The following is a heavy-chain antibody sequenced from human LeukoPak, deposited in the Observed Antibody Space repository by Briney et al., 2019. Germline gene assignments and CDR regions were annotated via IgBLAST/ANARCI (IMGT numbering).Heavy chain of an antibody. J-gene: IGHJ4*02. CDR2: IYPGDTDT. CDR1: GYSFTSYW. D-gene: IGHD3-10*01. Sequence: GESLKISCKGSGYSFTSYWIGWVRQMPGKGLEWMGIIYPGDTDTRYSPSFQGQVTISADKSISTAYLQWSSLKASDTAMYYCARRHYYGSGSYPLPFDYWGQGTLVTVSS. CDR3: ARRHYYGSGSYPLPFDY. V-gene: IGHV5-51*01.